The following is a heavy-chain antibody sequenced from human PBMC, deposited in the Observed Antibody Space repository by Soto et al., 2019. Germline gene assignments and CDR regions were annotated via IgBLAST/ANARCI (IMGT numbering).Heavy chain of an antibody. V-gene: IGHV3-33*01. CDR2: IWSDGSNK. D-gene: IGHD2-15*01. Sequence: GGSLTLSCAASGFTFSSYGMDWVRQAPGEGLEWVAVIWSDGSNKFYADSVKGRFTISRDTSKNTLYQQRNSLSAEDTAVYYCARDPRNVVVVAATVRYYGMDVWGQGTTVTVSS. CDR1: GFTFSSYG. J-gene: IGHJ6*02. CDR3: ARDPRNVVVVAATVRYYGMDV.